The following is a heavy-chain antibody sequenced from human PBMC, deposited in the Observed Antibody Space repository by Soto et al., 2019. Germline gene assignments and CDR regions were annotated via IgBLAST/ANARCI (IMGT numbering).Heavy chain of an antibody. Sequence: QLQLQESGPGLVTPSETLSLTCTVSGGSISSSGYYWGWIRQPPGKGLEWIGSIYYSGSTYYNPSLESRLTISEDRSKNQLTLKMKAVTAADTAVYYCTRHYSGYDLGGYWGQGTLVTVSS. CDR3: TRHYSGYDLGGY. CDR2: IYYSGST. CDR1: GGSISSSGYY. V-gene: IGHV4-39*01. J-gene: IGHJ4*02. D-gene: IGHD5-12*01.